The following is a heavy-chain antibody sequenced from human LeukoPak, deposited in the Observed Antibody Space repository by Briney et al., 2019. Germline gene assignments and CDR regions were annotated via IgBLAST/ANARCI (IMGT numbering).Heavy chain of an antibody. CDR1: GLTFSSYG. CDR2: IRYDGSYK. CDR3: AKGVSSGWNWFDP. V-gene: IGHV3-30*02. D-gene: IGHD6-19*01. Sequence: GGSLRLACAAAGLTFSSYGMDCVRQAPGKGLECVAFIRYDGSYKYYADSVKGRFTISRDNSKNTLYLQMNSLRAEDTAVYYCAKGVSSGWNWFDPWGQGTLVTVSS. J-gene: IGHJ5*02.